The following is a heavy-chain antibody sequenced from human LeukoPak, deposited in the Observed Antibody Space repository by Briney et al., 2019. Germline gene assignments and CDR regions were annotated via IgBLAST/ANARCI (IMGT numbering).Heavy chain of an antibody. V-gene: IGHV1-18*01. D-gene: IGHD3-10*01. CDR1: GYTFASYG. J-gene: IGHJ5*02. CDR2: INAYNGNI. CDR3: ARDGSGTWLDP. Sequence: GASVKVSCKACGYTFASYGISWVRQAPGQGLEWMGWINAYNGNINHAQKFRGRDTMTTDTCMSTAYTELRSLRSGDTAVYYCARDGSGTWLDPWGQGTLVTVSS.